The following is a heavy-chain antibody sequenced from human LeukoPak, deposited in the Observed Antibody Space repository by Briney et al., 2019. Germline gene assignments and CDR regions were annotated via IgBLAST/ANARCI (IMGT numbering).Heavy chain of an antibody. Sequence: ASVKVSCKASGYTFTGYYMHWVRQAPGQGLEWMGWINPNSGGTNYAQKFQGRVTMTRDTSISTAYMELSRLRSDDTAVYYCAREGRSEKHGYYYYYMDVWGKGTTVTVSS. CDR2: INPNSGGT. CDR1: GYTFTGYY. J-gene: IGHJ6*03. CDR3: AREGRSEKHGYYYYYMDV. V-gene: IGHV1-2*02.